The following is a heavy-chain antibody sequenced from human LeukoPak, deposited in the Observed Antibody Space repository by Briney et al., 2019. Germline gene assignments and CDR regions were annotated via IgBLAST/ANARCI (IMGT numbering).Heavy chain of an antibody. V-gene: IGHV6-1*01. J-gene: IGHJ6*02. CDR3: ARAVAAANRGYYYYGMDV. CDR1: GDSVSSNSAA. D-gene: IGHD2-15*01. Sequence: PSQTLSLTCAISGDSVSSNSAAWNWIRQSPSRGLEWLGRTYYRSKWYNDCAVSVKSRITINPDTSKNQFSLQLNSVTPEDTAVYHCARAVAAANRGYYYYGMDVWGQGTTVTVSS. CDR2: TYYRSKWYN.